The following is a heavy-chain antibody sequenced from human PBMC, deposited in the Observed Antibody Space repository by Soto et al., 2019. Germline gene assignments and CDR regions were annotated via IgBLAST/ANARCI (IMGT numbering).Heavy chain of an antibody. Sequence: QVTLKESGPVLVKPTETLTLTCTVSGFSLSNARMGVSWIRQPPGKALEWLAHIFSNDEKSYSTSLKSRLTISKDTSKSQVVLTMTDMDPVDTATYYCARIRAPFLEWFKVYYYYYMDVWGKGTTVTVSS. CDR2: IFSNDEK. CDR3: ARIRAPFLEWFKVYYYYYMDV. CDR1: GFSLSNARMG. V-gene: IGHV2-26*01. J-gene: IGHJ6*03. D-gene: IGHD3-3*01.